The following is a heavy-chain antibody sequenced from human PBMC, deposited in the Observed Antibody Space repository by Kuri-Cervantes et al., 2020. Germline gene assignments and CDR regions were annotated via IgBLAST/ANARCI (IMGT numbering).Heavy chain of an antibody. CDR1: GFSFSSYG. J-gene: IGHJ4*02. D-gene: IGHD3-9*01. Sequence: GGSLRLSCAASGFSFSSYGMSWVRLAPGKGLEWVSSLGNSHDYIHYADSVKGRFTISRDNAKNSLYLQMNSLGAEDTAIYYCARVQSVDTHDKNFEYWGQGTPVTVSS. CDR2: LGNSHDYI. V-gene: IGHV3-21*01. CDR3: ARVQSVDTHDKNFEY.